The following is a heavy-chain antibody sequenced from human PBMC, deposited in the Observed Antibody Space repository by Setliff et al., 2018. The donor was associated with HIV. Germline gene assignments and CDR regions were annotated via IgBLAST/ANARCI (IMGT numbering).Heavy chain of an antibody. CDR2: ISWDGGST. CDR3: AKDRSHVAGFNFDY. D-gene: IGHD6-19*01. J-gene: IGHJ4*02. Sequence: GGSLRLSCAASGFTFDNYGMNWVRQAPGKGLEWVSGISWDGGSTYYADSVKGRFTISRDNSENSLYLQMNSLRAEDTALYYCAKDRSHVAGFNFDYWGQGTLVTVSS. CDR1: GFTFDNYG. V-gene: IGHV3-43D*04.